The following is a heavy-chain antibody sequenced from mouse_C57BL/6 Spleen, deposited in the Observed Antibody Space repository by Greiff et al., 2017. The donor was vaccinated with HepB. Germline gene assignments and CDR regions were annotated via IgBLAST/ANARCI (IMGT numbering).Heavy chain of an antibody. J-gene: IGHJ4*01. CDR2: INPNNGGT. D-gene: IGHD2-2*01. V-gene: IGHV1-18*01. CDR1: GYTFTDYN. CDR3: ARRGLRHSHYYAMDY. Sequence: EVQLQQSGPELVKPGASVKIPCKASGYTFTDYNMDWVKQSHGKSLEWIGDINPNNGGTIYNQKFKGKATLTVDKSSSTAYMELHSLTSEDTAVYYCARRGLRHSHYYAMDYWGQGTSVTVSS.